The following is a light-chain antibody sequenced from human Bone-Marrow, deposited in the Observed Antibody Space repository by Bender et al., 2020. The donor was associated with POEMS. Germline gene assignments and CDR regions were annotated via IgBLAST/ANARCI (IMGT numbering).Light chain of an antibody. CDR3: CSYAGSDTGV. CDR2: EGT. V-gene: IGLV2-23*01. Sequence: QSALTQPASVSGSPGQSITISCTGTSSNVGNYNLVSWYQHHPGKAPKLIIYEGTNRPWGVSTRFSGSRSGNTASLTISGLQAEDEADYYCCSYAGSDTGVFGGGTKLTVL. CDR1: SSNVGNYNL. J-gene: IGLJ3*02.